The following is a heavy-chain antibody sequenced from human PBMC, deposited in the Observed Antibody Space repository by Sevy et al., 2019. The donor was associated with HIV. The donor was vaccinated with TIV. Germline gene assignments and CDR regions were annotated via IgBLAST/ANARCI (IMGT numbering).Heavy chain of an antibody. D-gene: IGHD3-22*01. CDR3: ARLGSYYDSSGYYSSAFDI. J-gene: IGHJ3*02. Sequence: SETLSLTRTVSGGSISSYYWSWIRQPAGKGLEWIGRIYTSGSTNYNPSLKSRVTMSVDTSKNQFSLKLSSVTAADTAVYYCARLGSYYDSSGYYSSAFDIWGQGTMVTVSS. CDR1: GGSISSYY. V-gene: IGHV4-4*07. CDR2: IYTSGST.